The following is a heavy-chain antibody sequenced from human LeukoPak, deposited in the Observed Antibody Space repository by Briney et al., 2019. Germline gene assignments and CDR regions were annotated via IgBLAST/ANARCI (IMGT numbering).Heavy chain of an antibody. Sequence: ASVKVSCKSSGFTFTDEYIHWVRQAPGQGLEWMGWINPYSGAINYAQKFQGRVTLTRDTSISTAYMELSRLTSGDTAVYYCARDPKSQLLLDYWGQGTLVTISS. CDR3: ARDPKSQLLLDY. CDR1: GFTFTDEY. D-gene: IGHD2-2*01. CDR2: INPYSGAI. J-gene: IGHJ4*02. V-gene: IGHV1-2*02.